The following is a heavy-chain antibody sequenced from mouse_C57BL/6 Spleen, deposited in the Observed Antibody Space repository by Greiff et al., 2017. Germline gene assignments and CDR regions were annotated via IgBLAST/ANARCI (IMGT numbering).Heavy chain of an antibody. Sequence: VPLQQSGAELVQPGASVKMSCTASGYTFTSYWITWVKQRPGQGLEWIGDIYPGCGSTNYTEPFQSKATLTVDTSSSTADKQLSSLTSEEAAVDYGARGGRRGVYYFDVWGQGTTLTVSS. J-gene: IGHJ2*01. CDR1: GYTFTSYW. V-gene: IGHV1-55*01. CDR2: IYPGCGST. CDR3: ARGGRRGVYYFDV.